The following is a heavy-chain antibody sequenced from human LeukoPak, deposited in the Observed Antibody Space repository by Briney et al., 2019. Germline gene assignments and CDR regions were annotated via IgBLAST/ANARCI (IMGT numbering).Heavy chain of an antibody. CDR3: ERHLRHNIVVVAAAIDY. D-gene: IGHD2-2*01. Sequence: PETLSLTCTVSGGSLSSSSYYWGWIRHPPGKGLEWIGCVYYSGSTYYTPSLKSLVTISVDTTNNHFSLKLISVTTANTAVYYGERHLRHNIVVVAAAIDYWGQGTLVTVSS. V-gene: IGHV4-39*01. J-gene: IGHJ4*02. CDR1: GGSLSSSSYY. CDR2: VYYSGST.